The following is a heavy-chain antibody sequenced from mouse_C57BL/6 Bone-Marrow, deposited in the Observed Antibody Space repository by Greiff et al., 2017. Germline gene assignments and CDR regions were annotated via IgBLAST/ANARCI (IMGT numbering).Heavy chain of an antibody. D-gene: IGHD2-1*01. V-gene: IGHV1-81*01. Sequence: QVQLQQSGAELARPGASVKLSCKASGYTFTSYGISWVKQRTGQGLEWIGEIYPRSGNTYYNEKFKGKATLTADKSSSTAYMELRSLTSEDSAVYFCARRDPYGNYEGWGQGTTLTVSS. CDR2: IYPRSGNT. CDR3: ARRDPYGNYEG. CDR1: GYTFTSYG. J-gene: IGHJ2*01.